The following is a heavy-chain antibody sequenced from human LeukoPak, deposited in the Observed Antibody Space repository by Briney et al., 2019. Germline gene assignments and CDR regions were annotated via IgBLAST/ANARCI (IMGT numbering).Heavy chain of an antibody. J-gene: IGHJ4*02. CDR2: INHSGST. Sequence: SETLSLTCAVYGGSFSSYYWSWIRQPPGKGLEWIGEINHSGSTNYNPSLKSRVTISVDTSKNQFSLKLSSVTAADTAVYYCARGPMYYYDSSGYYPFDYWGQGTLVTVSS. V-gene: IGHV4-34*01. D-gene: IGHD3-22*01. CDR3: ARGPMYYYDSSGYYPFDY. CDR1: GGSFSSYY.